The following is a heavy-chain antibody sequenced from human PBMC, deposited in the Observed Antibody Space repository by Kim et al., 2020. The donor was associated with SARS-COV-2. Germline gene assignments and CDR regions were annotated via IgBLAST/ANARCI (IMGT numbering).Heavy chain of an antibody. CDR1: GYTFTSYA. CDR3: ARTGVVVVPAAIRYYYYYMDV. J-gene: IGHJ6*03. D-gene: IGHD2-2*02. Sequence: SVKVSCKASGYTFTSYAMNWVRQAPGQGLEWMGWINTNTGNPTYAQGFTGRFVFSLDTSVSTAYLQISSLKAEDTAVYYCARTGVVVVPAAIRYYYYYMDVWGKGTTVTVSS. CDR2: INTNTGNP. V-gene: IGHV7-4-1*02.